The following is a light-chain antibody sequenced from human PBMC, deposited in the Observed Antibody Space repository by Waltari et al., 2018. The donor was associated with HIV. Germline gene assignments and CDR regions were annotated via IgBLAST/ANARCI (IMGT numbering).Light chain of an antibody. CDR2: DAS. CDR3: QQYDNWPLIT. J-gene: IGKJ3*01. CDR1: QSLNNY. V-gene: IGKV3-11*01. Sequence: VLTQSPVTLSLSHGQRAPLSGKASQSLNNYLACSQQKPGQAPRLRIYDASNRATGIPARFSGSGSGTDFTLTISNLEPEDFAVYFCQQYDNWPLITLGPGTKVDV.